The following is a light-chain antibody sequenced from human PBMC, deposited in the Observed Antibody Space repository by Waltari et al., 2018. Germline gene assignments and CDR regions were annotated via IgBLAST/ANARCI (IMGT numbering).Light chain of an antibody. V-gene: IGKV3-20*01. Sequence: EIVLTPSPGTLSLSPGERATPPCRASQSVWSSYLAWYQQKPGQAPRLLIYGASNRATGIPDRFSGSGSGTDFTLTISRLEPEDFAVYYCQQYGSSPFTFGPGTKVDIK. J-gene: IGKJ3*01. CDR2: GAS. CDR1: QSVWSSY. CDR3: QQYGSSPFT.